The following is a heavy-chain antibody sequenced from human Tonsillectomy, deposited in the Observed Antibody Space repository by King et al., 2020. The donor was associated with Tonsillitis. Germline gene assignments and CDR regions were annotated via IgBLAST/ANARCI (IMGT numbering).Heavy chain of an antibody. CDR2: ISYDGSNK. CDR1: GFTFSSYA. Sequence: VQLVESGGGVVQPGRSLRLSCAASGFTFSSYAMHWVRQAPGKGLEWVALISYDGSNKYYADSVKGRFTISRDNSKNTLSLQISSLRAEDTAVYYCARDPHELYYYDISGYWRHYYYYGMDVWGQGTTVTVSS. J-gene: IGHJ6*02. V-gene: IGHV3-30*04. CDR3: ARDPHELYYYDISGYWRHYYYYGMDV. D-gene: IGHD3-22*01.